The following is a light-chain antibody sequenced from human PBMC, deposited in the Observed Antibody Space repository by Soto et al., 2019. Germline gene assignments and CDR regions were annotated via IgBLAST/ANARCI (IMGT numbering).Light chain of an antibody. CDR2: DAY. J-gene: IGKJ4*01. CDR3: QHYDNFLLT. CDR1: HDISSY. Sequence: DIQMTQSPSSLSASVGDRVIITCQASHDISSYLNWYQHKPRKAPKLLMYDAYNLETGVPSRFSGSRSGTQFTFAISSLQPEDLATYYCQHYDNFLLTFGGGTKVEI. V-gene: IGKV1-33*01.